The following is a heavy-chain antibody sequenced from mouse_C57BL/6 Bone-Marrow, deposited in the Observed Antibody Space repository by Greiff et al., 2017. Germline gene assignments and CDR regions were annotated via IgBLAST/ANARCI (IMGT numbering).Heavy chain of an antibody. CDR3: ASLITTVVSPYAMDY. D-gene: IGHD1-1*01. V-gene: IGHV1-7*01. Sequence: QVQLQQSGAELAKPGASVKLSCKASGYTFTSYWMHWVKQRPGQGLEWIGYIYPSSGYTKYNQKFKDKATLTTDKSSSTAYMQLSSLTYEDSAVYYCASLITTVVSPYAMDYWGQGTSVTVSS. CDR1: GYTFTSYW. J-gene: IGHJ4*01. CDR2: IYPSSGYT.